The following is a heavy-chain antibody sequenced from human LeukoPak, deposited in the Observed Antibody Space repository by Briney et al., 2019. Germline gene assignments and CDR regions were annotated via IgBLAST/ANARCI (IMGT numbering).Heavy chain of an antibody. V-gene: IGHV4-59*01. CDR2: IYYSGYT. J-gene: IGHJ6*03. Sequence: SSETLSLTCAVYGGSFSGYYWSWIRQPPGKGLEWIGYIYYSGYTNYNPSLKSRVTISVDTSKNQFSLKLSSVTAADTAVYYCARTTMVRGTYYMDVWGKGTTVTISS. CDR3: ARTTMVRGTYYMDV. D-gene: IGHD3-10*01. CDR1: GGSFSGYY.